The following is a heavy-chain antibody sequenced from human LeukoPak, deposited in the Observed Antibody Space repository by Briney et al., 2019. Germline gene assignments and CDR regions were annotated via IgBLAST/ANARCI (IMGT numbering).Heavy chain of an antibody. J-gene: IGHJ3*02. D-gene: IGHD6-19*01. CDR2: IYSGGST. CDR3: ASSVAVAAKGYDAFDI. Sequence: GGSLRLSCAASGFTVSSNYMSWVRQAPGKGLEWVSVIYSGGSTYYADSVKGRFTISRDNSKNTLYLQMNSLRAEDTAVYYCASSVAVAAKGYDAFDIWGQGTMVTVSS. CDR1: GFTVSSNY. V-gene: IGHV3-66*01.